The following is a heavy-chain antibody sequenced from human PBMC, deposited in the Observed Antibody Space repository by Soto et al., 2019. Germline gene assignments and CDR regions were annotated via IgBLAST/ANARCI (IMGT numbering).Heavy chain of an antibody. D-gene: IGHD3-3*01. J-gene: IGHJ6*02. CDR1: CYTFTSYG. V-gene: IGHV1-18*01. Sequence: ASVKVSFKASCYTFTSYGISWVRQAPGQGLEWMGWISAYNGNTNYAQKLQGRVTMTTDTSTSTAYMELRSLRSDDTAVYYCARGTMLLRFLEWLFEGEDYYYYGMDVWGQGTTVTVSS. CDR2: ISAYNGNT. CDR3: ARGTMLLRFLEWLFEGEDYYYYGMDV.